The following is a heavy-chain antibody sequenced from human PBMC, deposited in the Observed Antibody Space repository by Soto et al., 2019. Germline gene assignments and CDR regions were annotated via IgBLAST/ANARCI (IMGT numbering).Heavy chain of an antibody. J-gene: IGHJ3*02. Sequence: TLSLTCAVSGGSISSGGYSWSWIRQPPGKGLEWIGYIYHSGSTYYNPSLKSRVTISVDRSKNQFSLKLSSVTAADTAVYYRARTPDIWGQGTMVTVSS. CDR2: IYHSGST. V-gene: IGHV4-30-2*01. CDR1: GGSISSGGYS. CDR3: ARTPDI.